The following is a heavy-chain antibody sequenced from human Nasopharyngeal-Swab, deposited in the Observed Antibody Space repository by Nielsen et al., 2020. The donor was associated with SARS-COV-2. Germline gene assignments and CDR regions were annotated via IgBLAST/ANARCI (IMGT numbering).Heavy chain of an antibody. D-gene: IGHD4-17*01. V-gene: IGHV3-23*01. CDR2: ISGSGGST. J-gene: IGHJ5*02. Sequence: VRQAPGKGLEWVSAISGSGGSTYYADSVKSRFTISRDNSKNTLYLQMNSLRAEDTAVYYCAKGKNYGDPSSYNWFDPWGQGTLVTVSS. CDR3: AKGKNYGDPSSYNWFDP.